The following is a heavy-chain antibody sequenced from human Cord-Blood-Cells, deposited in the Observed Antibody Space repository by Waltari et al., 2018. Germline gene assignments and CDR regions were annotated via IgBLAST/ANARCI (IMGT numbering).Heavy chain of an antibody. Sequence: EVQLVESGGGLVQPGGSLRLSCAASGFTFRRYWLSWVRQAPGKGLEWVANIKQDGSEKYYVDSVKGRFTISRDNAKNSLYLQMNSLRAEDTAVYYCAEIAALNYWGQGTLVTVSS. CDR3: AEIAALNY. V-gene: IGHV3-7*01. CDR1: GFTFRRYW. D-gene: IGHD6-6*01. CDR2: IKQDGSEK. J-gene: IGHJ4*02.